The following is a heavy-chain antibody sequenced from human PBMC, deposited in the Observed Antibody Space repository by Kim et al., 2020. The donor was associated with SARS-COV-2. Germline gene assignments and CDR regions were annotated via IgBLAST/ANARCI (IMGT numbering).Heavy chain of an antibody. CDR1: GFTFSAYD. V-gene: IGHV3-48*02. Sequence: GGSLRLPCATSGFTFSAYDMNWVRQAPGKGLEWLSFITKSSTTIYYADSVKGRFTTSRDNAKNSLHLQMNSLKDEDTAVYHCVRDRMGGAFDIWGQGTLVTVSS. CDR3: VRDRMGGAFDI. J-gene: IGHJ3*02. D-gene: IGHD3-16*01. CDR2: ITKSSTTI.